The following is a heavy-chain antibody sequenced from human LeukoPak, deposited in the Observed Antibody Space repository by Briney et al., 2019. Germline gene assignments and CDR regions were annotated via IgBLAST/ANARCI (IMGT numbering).Heavy chain of an antibody. V-gene: IGHV4-39*02. CDR1: GGSISSSSYY. CDR2: IYYSGST. J-gene: IGHJ6*03. Sequence: SETLSPTCTVSGGSISSSSYYWGWIRQPPGKGLEWIGSIYYSGSTYYNPSLKSRVTISVDTSKNQFSLKLSSVTAADTAVYYCARESYYYYYMDVWGKGTTVTVSS. CDR3: ARESYYYYYMDV.